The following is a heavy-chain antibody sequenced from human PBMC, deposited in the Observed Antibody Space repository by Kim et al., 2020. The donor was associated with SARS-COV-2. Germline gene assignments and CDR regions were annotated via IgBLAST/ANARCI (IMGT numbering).Heavy chain of an antibody. CDR1: GFTFSSYA. CDR2: ISYDGSNK. J-gene: IGHJ4*02. CDR3: ARDRDYDILTGYEPQFDY. V-gene: IGHV3-30-3*01. Sequence: GGSLRLSCAASGFTFSSYAMHWVRQAPGKGLEWVAVISYDGSNKYYADSVKGRFTISRDNSKNTLYLQMNSLRAEDTAVYYCARDRDYDILTGYEPQFDYWGQGTLVTVSS. D-gene: IGHD3-9*01.